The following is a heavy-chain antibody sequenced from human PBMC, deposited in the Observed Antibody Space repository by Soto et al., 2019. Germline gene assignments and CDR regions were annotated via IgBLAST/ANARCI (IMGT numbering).Heavy chain of an antibody. V-gene: IGHV3-23*01. J-gene: IGHJ4*02. CDR1: GCTFSNYA. CDR3: AKGGQSYDY. D-gene: IGHD3-10*01. CDR2: ISASVGST. Sequence: PXGSLILSSAASGCTFSNYAMSSVRQAPGKGLEWVSAISASVGSTYYTDSVKGRFTISRDNSKNTLYLQMNSLRAEDTAVYYCAKGGQSYDYWGQGALVTVSS.